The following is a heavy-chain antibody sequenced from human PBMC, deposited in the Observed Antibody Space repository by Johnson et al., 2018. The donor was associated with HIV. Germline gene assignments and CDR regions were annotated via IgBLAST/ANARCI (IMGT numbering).Heavy chain of an antibody. CDR3: AKGLGSYYEAFDI. CDR1: GFTFSSYA. J-gene: IGHJ3*02. CDR2: IWYDGRNK. V-gene: IGHV3-33*06. D-gene: IGHD1-26*01. Sequence: VQLVESGGGVVQPGRSLRLSCAASGFTFSSYAMHWVRQAPGKGLEWVAVIWYDGRNKYYADSVKGRFTISRDNSKNTLYLQMNSLRAEDTAVYYCAKGLGSYYEAFDIWGQGTMVTVSS.